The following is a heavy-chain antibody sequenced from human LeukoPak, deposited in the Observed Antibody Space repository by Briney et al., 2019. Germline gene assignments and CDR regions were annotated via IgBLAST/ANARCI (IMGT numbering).Heavy chain of an antibody. CDR2: INSDGSRT. V-gene: IGHV3-74*01. CDR1: GFTVSDNY. Sequence: GGSLRLSCAASGFTVSDNYTSWVRQAPGKGLVWVSRINSDGSRTTYADSVKGRFTISRDNAKNTLYLQMNSLRTEDTAVYYCARPETQYSSGLDGFDIWGQGTMVTVSS. CDR3: ARPETQYSSGLDGFDI. J-gene: IGHJ3*02. D-gene: IGHD6-19*01.